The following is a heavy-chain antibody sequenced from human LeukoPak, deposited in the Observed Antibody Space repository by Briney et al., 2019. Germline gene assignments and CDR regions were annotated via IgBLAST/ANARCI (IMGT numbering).Heavy chain of an antibody. V-gene: IGHV3-30*18. J-gene: IGHJ4*02. CDR2: ISYDGNNK. CDR1: GFTFSNYG. Sequence: GGSLRLSCAASGFTFSNYGIHWVRQAPGKGLEWVAVISYDGNNKYYADSVRGRFTISRDNSKNTLFLQMNSLRAEDTAVYYCAKGVDYCSGGSCPADYWGPGTLVTVSS. D-gene: IGHD2-15*01. CDR3: AKGVDYCSGGSCPADY.